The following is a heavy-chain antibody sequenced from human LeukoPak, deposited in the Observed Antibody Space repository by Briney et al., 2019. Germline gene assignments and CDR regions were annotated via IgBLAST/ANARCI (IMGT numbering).Heavy chain of an antibody. Sequence: VTVSCQASGYTFIGYDIHWVRQAPARGGDWMGWINPNTGASNYAQELQGRVYMPRETSIATAHMELSGLRSDDTAVYYCARDYSGSGTYSRDDGGQATLVTVFS. J-gene: IGHJ4*02. D-gene: IGHD3-10*01. V-gene: IGHV1-2*02. CDR1: GYTFIGYD. CDR3: ARDYSGSGTYSRDD. CDR2: INPNTGAS.